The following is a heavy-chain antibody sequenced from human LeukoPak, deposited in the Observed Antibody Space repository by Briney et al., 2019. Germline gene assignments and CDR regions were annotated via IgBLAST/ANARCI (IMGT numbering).Heavy chain of an antibody. CDR1: GFTLSSYW. J-gene: IGHJ4*02. D-gene: IGHD3-9*01. CDR2: ISYDGSNK. Sequence: PGGSLRLSCAASGFTLSSYWMHWVRQAPGKGLEWVAVISYDGSNKYYADSVKGRFTISRDNSKNTLYLQMNSLRAEDTAVYYCARDLRAPYYDILTGYRGYWGQGTLVTVSS. V-gene: IGHV3-30-3*01. CDR3: ARDLRAPYYDILTGYRGY.